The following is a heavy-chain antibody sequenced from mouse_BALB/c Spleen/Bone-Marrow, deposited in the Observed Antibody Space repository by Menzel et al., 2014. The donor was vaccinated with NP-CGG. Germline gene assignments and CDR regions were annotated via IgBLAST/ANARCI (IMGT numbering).Heavy chain of an antibody. J-gene: IGHJ2*01. CDR2: IHPGNSDT. CDR1: GYTFSNYW. CDR3: TTLARNNFDY. V-gene: IGHV1-5*01. D-gene: IGHD3-1*01. Sequence: EVQLQQSGTVLARPGAAVKMFCKASGYTFSNYWMHWIKRRPGQGLEWIGTIHPGNSDTTYNQKFKGKAKLTAVTSTSTAYMELSSLTNEDSAVYYCTTLARNNFDYWGQGTTLTVSS.